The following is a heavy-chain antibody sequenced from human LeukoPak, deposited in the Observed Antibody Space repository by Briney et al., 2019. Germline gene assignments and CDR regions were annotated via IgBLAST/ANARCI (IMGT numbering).Heavy chain of an antibody. Sequence: GGSLRLSCAASGFTFSTYSLHWVRQAPGKGLEWVAIILFGGSKKYYADSVKGRFTISRDNFKNTLYLQMNSLRAEDTAVYYCAKDRALVYQLPKYFDYWGQGTLVTVSS. V-gene: IGHV3-30*04. CDR3: AKDRALVYQLPKYFDY. CDR1: GFTFSTYS. CDR2: ILFGGSKK. D-gene: IGHD2-2*01. J-gene: IGHJ4*02.